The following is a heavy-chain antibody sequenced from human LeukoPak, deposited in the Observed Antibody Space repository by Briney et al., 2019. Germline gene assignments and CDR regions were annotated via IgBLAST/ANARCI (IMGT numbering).Heavy chain of an antibody. J-gene: IGHJ4*02. CDR3: GRVCGSSCHLGFDY. CDR2: IYYSGST. V-gene: IGHV4-39*01. CDR1: GGSISSSSYY. D-gene: IGHD2-15*01. Sequence: PSETLSLTCTVSGGSISSSSYYWGWIRQPPGKGLEWIGSIYYSGSTYYNPSLRSRVTTSVDTSKNQFSLKLSSVTAADTAVYYCGRVCGSSCHLGFDYWGQGTLVTVSS.